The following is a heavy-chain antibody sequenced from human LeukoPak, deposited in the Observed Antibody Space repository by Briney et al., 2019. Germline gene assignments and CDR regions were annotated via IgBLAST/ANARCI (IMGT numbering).Heavy chain of an antibody. D-gene: IGHD3-22*01. J-gene: IGHJ4*02. CDR2: ITWNGDST. Sequence: GGSLRLSCAASGFTFDDYGMSWVRQAPGKGLEWVSGITWNGDSTDYAGSVKGRFTISRDNAKNSLYLQMNSLRAEDTALYYCARSRHSYDSSGFPHYWGQGTLVTVSS. V-gene: IGHV3-20*04. CDR1: GFTFDDYG. CDR3: ARSRHSYDSSGFPHY.